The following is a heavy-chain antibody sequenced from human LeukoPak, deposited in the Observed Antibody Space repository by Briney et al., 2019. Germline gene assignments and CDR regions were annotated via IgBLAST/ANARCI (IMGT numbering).Heavy chain of an antibody. V-gene: IGHV3-30*02. CDR1: GFTFSSYG. J-gene: IGHJ4*02. D-gene: IGHD5-24*01. Sequence: GGSLRLSCAASGFTFSSYGMHWVRQAPGKGLEWVAFIRYDGSNKYYADSVKGRFTISRDNSKNTLYLQMNSLRAEDTAVYYCANNRDGYNYCPDYWGQGTLVTVSS. CDR2: IRYDGSNK. CDR3: ANNRDGYNYCPDY.